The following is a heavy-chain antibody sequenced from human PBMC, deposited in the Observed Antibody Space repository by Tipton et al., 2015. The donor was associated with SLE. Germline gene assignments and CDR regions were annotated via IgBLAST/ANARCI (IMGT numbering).Heavy chain of an antibody. CDR3: ARSPGRLRSMDY. CDR2: IYYSGST. J-gene: IGHJ4*02. Sequence: TLSLTCTVSGGSINSYYWSWIRQPPGKGLEWIGYIYYSGSTNYKPSLKRRGTISVDTSKNQFSLKLNSVTAADTAMYFCARSPGRLRSMDYWGQGTLVTVSS. CDR1: GGSINSYY. D-gene: IGHD3-3*01. V-gene: IGHV4-59*01.